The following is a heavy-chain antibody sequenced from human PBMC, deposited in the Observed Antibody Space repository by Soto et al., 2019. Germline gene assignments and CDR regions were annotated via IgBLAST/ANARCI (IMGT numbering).Heavy chain of an antibody. CDR3: AVSDIELMVYAPVSFDP. CDR2: INAGNGNT. D-gene: IGHD2-8*01. CDR1: GYTFTSYA. V-gene: IGHV1-3*01. J-gene: IGHJ5*02. Sequence: ASVKVSCKASGYTFTSYAMHWVRQAPGQRLEWMGWINAGNGNTKYSQKFQGRVTITRDTSASTAYMELSSLRSEATAVYYCAVSDIELMVYAPVSFDPWGQGTLVTVSS.